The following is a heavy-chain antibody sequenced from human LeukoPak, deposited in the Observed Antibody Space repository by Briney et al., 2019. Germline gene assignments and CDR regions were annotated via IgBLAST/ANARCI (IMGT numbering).Heavy chain of an antibody. CDR3: ARGRYCSGGSCYRRYYFDY. CDR2: MNPNSGNT. D-gene: IGHD2-15*01. J-gene: IGHJ4*02. CDR1: GYTFTSYD. V-gene: IGHV1-8*03. Sequence: ASVKVSCKASGYTFTSYDINGVRQATGQGLEWMGWMNPNSGNTGYAQKFQGRVTITRNTSISTAYMELSSLRSEDTAVYYCARGRYCSGGSCYRRYYFDYWGQGTLVTVSS.